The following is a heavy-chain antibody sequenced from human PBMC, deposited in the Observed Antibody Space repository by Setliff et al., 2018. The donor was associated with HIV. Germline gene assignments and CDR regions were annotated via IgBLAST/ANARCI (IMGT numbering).Heavy chain of an antibody. Sequence: ASVKVSCKASGYTFPNYGISWVRQAPGQGLEWMGWINPNSGGTNYAQKFQGRVTVTRDTSISTAYMELRRLRSDDTAVYYCARGAFVVIPTARHDFDYWGQGALVTVSS. CDR1: GYTFPNYG. V-gene: IGHV1-2*02. CDR2: INPNSGGT. D-gene: IGHD2-2*01. CDR3: ARGAFVVIPTARHDFDY. J-gene: IGHJ4*02.